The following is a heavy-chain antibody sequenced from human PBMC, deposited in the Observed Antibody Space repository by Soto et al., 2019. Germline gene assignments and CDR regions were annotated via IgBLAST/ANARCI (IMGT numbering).Heavy chain of an antibody. D-gene: IGHD2-21*01. CDR3: TQLIDCGGDCPIPSYYFDY. Sequence: GASVKVSCKASGGTFSSYTISWVRQAPGQGLEWMGRIIPILGIANYAQKFQGRVTITADKSTSTAYMELSSLRSEDTAVYYCTQLIDCGGDCPIPSYYFDYWGQGTLVTVSS. V-gene: IGHV1-69*02. CDR1: GGTFSSYT. J-gene: IGHJ4*02. CDR2: IIPILGIA.